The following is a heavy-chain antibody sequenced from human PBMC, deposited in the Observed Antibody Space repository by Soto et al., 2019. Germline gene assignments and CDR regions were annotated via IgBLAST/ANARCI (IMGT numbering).Heavy chain of an antibody. CDR2: IIPIFGTA. J-gene: IGHJ6*02. CDR1: GGTFSSYA. V-gene: IGHV1-69*13. Sequence: SVKVSCKASGGTFSSYAISWVRQAPGQGLEWMGGIIPIFGTANYAQKFQGRVTITADESTSTAYMELSSLRSEDTAVYYCARRVLRYFDWPHNYYYRMDVWGQGTTVTVSS. CDR3: ARRVLRYFDWPHNYYYRMDV. D-gene: IGHD3-9*01.